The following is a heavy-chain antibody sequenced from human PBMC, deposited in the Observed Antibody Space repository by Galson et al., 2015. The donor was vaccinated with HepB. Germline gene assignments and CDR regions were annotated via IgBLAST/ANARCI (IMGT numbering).Heavy chain of an antibody. V-gene: IGHV7-4-1*02. CDR1: GYTFTDYA. D-gene: IGHD3-3*01. J-gene: IGHJ6*03. CDR2: MNTNTGKP. CDR3: ARSPLRFLDWLPYYDYYYMDV. Sequence: SVKVSCKASGYTFTDYAVNWVRQAPGQGLEWMGWMNTNTGKPTYAPGFAGRSVFSLDTSVTTAYLQISSLETDDTAVYYCARSPLRFLDWLPYYDYYYMDVWGEGTTVTVSS.